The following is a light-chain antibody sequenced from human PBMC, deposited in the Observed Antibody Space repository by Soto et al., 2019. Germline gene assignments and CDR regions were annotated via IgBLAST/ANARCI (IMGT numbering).Light chain of an antibody. CDR3: QQYNSYSRT. J-gene: IGKJ1*01. V-gene: IGKV1-5*03. CDR2: KAS. CDR1: QSISSW. Sequence: DIQMTQSPSTLSASVGDRVTITCRASQSISSWLAWYQQKPGKAPKLLIYKASSLESGVPSRFRGSGSGTEFTLPISSLQPDDFATYYCQQYNSYSRTFGQGPKVEIK.